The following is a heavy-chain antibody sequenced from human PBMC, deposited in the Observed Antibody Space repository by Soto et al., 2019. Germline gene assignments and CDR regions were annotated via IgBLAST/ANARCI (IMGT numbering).Heavy chain of an antibody. CDR3: TRAAWFPYFSFY. D-gene: IGHD3-10*01. Sequence: PGGSLRLSCAASGFAFSRFELHWVRKAKGKGLQWISYSSSSVSTAYYASSVEGRFTISGDNANNSVYLQMDSLRAEDTALYYCTRAAWFPYFSFYWGQVALVTAAS. CDR2: SSSSVSTA. V-gene: IGHV3-48*03. CDR1: GFAFSRFE. J-gene: IGHJ4*02.